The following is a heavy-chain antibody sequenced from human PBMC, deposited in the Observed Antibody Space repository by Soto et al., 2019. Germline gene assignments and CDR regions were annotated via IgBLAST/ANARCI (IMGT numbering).Heavy chain of an antibody. Sequence: TLSLTCSVSGGSISSSGYYWSLVRHPPGKGLEWIGYIYYGGSTYYNPSLRSRVTISADASNNQFSLKLSSVTAADTAVYYCTYGLGSPYYFDYWGQGTLVTVSS. CDR3: TYGLGSPYYFDY. CDR2: IYYGGST. J-gene: IGHJ4*02. CDR1: GGSISSSGYY. V-gene: IGHV4-31*03. D-gene: IGHD3-10*01.